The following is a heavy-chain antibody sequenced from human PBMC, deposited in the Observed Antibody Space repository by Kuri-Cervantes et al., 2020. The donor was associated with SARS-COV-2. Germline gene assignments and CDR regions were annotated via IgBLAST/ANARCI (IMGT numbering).Heavy chain of an antibody. CDR1: GFTFSSYA. J-gene: IGHJ6*02. V-gene: IGHV3-30-3*01. CDR3: ARGKDIVVVVGTGYGMDV. Sequence: LTCAASGFTFSSYAMHWVRQAPGKGLEWVAVISYDGSNKYYADSVKGRFTISRDNSKNTLYLQMNSPRAEDTAVYYCARGKDIVVVVGTGYGMDVWGQGTTVTVSS. D-gene: IGHD2-15*01. CDR2: ISYDGSNK.